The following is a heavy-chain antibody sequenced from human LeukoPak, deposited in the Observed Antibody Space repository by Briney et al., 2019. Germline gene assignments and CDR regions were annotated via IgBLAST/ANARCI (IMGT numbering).Heavy chain of an antibody. CDR2: ISSSTSTI. Sequence: GGSLRLSCAASGFTFSSFGMNWVRQAPGRGLEWVSYISSSTSTIHYADSVKGRFTISRDNAKNSLYLQMSSLRAEDTAVYYCARGRFFDSWGQGALVTVSS. J-gene: IGHJ5*01. CDR3: ARGRFFDS. CDR1: GFTFSSFG. D-gene: IGHD5-24*01. V-gene: IGHV3-48*01.